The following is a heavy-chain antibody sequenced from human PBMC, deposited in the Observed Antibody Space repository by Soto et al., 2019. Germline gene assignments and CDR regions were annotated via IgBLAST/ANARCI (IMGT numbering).Heavy chain of an antibody. CDR1: SGPDRSHN. J-gene: IGHJ6*02. D-gene: IGHD4-17*01. CDR3: VRQGIDYLHGLVDV. Sequence: QVQLQQSGPRLVKPSETLSLTCTVSSGPDRSHNWGWIRQPPGRGLEWIGYVYYTGDTAYNPSLRSRVTISAKTSTNDISLTLSSVTATDTAVYYCVRQGIDYLHGLVDVGGQGTTVSVSS. CDR2: VYYTGDT. V-gene: IGHV4-59*08.